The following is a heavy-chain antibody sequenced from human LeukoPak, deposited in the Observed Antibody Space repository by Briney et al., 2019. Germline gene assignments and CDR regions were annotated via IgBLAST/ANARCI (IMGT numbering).Heavy chain of an antibody. Sequence: PGGSLRLSCAASGFTFSSYEMNWVRQATGKGLEWGSYITSSGNPIYYADSVKGRFTISRDNAKHSLFLQLNSLRDEDTAVYYCARVVAGIDWFDPWGQGTLVSVSS. CDR2: ITSSGNPI. V-gene: IGHV3-48*03. CDR3: ARVVAGIDWFDP. CDR1: GFTFSSYE. J-gene: IGHJ5*02. D-gene: IGHD6-19*01.